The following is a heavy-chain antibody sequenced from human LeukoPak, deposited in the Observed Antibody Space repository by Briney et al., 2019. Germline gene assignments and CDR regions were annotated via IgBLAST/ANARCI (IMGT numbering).Heavy chain of an antibody. CDR1: GFTFSSYA. Sequence: GRSLRLSCAASGFTFSSYAMHWVRQAPGKGLEWVAFIRYDGSNKYFADSVKGRFTISRDSSKNTLYLQMNSLRVDDTAVYYCAKDGTRGIRFGKISHYFDYWGQGTLVTVSS. D-gene: IGHD3-10*01. J-gene: IGHJ4*02. V-gene: IGHV3-30*02. CDR3: AKDGTRGIRFGKISHYFDY. CDR2: IRYDGSNK.